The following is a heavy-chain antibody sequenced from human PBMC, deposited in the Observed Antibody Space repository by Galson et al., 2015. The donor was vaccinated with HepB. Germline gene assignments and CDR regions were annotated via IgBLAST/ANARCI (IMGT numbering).Heavy chain of an antibody. V-gene: IGHV4-59*08. CDR2: IYYSGST. Sequence: SEPLSLTCTVSGGSISSHYWSWIRQPPGKGLGWIGYIYYSGSTNYNPSHKSRVTMSVDTSKNQFSLKLSSVTAADTAVYYCARHSLGYCSSTSVYTGAYYCDYWGQGTLVTVSS. CDR3: ARHSLGYCSSTSVYTGAYYCDY. CDR1: GGSISSHY. J-gene: IGHJ4*02. D-gene: IGHD2-2*02.